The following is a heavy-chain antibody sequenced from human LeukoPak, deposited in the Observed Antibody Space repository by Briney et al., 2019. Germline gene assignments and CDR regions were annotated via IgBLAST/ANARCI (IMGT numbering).Heavy chain of an antibody. CDR1: GYPFTTSW. CDR2: IYAGNSDA. J-gene: IGHJ4*02. CDR3: AMSNHPDGRVY. Sequence: GESLRISCQGFGYPFTTSWIGWGRQLPGEGLEWSAIIYAGNSDAKYSPSFQGQVSISTDRSISTAYLHWSSLKTSDTAIYYCAMSNHPDGRVYWGQGTLVTVSS. D-gene: IGHD1-14*01. V-gene: IGHV5-51*01.